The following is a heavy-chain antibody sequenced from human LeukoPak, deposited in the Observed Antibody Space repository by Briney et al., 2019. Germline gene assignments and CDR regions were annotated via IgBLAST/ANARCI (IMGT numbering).Heavy chain of an antibody. D-gene: IGHD6-19*01. V-gene: IGHV3-33*01. J-gene: IGHJ4*02. CDR3: ARVAEAGIVVAGSDY. Sequence: GGSLRLSCAVSGFTFSSYVMHWVRQAPGKGLEWVAVIWYDGSNTYYADSVKGRFTVSRDNSKSTLYLQMNSLRAEDTGVYYCARVAEAGIVVAGSDYWGQGTLVTVSS. CDR2: IWYDGSNT. CDR1: GFTFSSYV.